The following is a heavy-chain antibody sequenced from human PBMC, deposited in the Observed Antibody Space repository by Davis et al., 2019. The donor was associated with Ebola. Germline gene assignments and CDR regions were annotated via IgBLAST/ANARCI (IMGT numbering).Heavy chain of an antibody. V-gene: IGHV4-39*07. CDR2: IYYSGST. Sequence: GSLRLSCTVSGGSISSSSYYWGWIRQPPGKGLEWIGSIYYSGSTYYNPSLKSRVTISVDTSKNQFSLKLSSVTAADTAVYYCARAPYYSGFDYWGQGTLVTVSS. D-gene: IGHD3-10*01. J-gene: IGHJ4*02. CDR3: ARAPYYSGFDY. CDR1: GGSISSSSYY.